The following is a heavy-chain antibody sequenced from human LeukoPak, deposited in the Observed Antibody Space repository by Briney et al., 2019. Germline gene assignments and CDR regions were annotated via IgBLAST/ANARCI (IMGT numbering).Heavy chain of an antibody. CDR1: GGSISSSSYS. CDR3: ARDVDGFDGSYFYYYYMDV. J-gene: IGHJ6*03. D-gene: IGHD1-26*01. CDR2: IYYSGST. V-gene: IGHV4-39*07. Sequence: PSETLSLTCTVSGGSISSSSYSWGWIRQPPGKGLEWIGSIYYSGSTYYNPSLKSRVTISVDTSKNQFSLNLITVTAADMDVYSCARDVDGFDGSYFYYYYMDVWGKGTTVTVYS.